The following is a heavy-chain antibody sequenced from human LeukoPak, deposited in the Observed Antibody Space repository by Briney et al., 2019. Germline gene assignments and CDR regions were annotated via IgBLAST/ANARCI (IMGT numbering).Heavy chain of an antibody. D-gene: IGHD1-26*01. Sequence: SETVSLTCTVSGGSISSYYWSWIRQPAGKGLEWVGRIYTSGSTNYNPSLKSRVTMSVDTSKNQFSLKLSSVTAADTAVYYCARGYSNRGSYVGWFDPWGQGTLVTVSS. CDR2: IYTSGST. J-gene: IGHJ5*02. V-gene: IGHV4-4*07. CDR1: GGSISSYY. CDR3: ARGYSNRGSYVGWFDP.